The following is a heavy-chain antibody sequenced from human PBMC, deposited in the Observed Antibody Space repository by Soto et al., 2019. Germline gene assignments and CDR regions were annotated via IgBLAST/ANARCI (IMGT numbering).Heavy chain of an antibody. J-gene: IGHJ6*02. D-gene: IGHD2-15*01. Sequence: LRLSCGASAFSFSHYAMHWVRQAPGKGLECVAVISYDGNIKRYADSVKGRFTISRDNSENTLYLQMNSLSPEDTAVYYCARAGYCSGGRCYSPYYYYYGMDVWGQGTTVTVSS. V-gene: IGHV3-30-3*01. CDR1: AFSFSHYA. CDR2: ISYDGNIK. CDR3: ARAGYCSGGRCYSPYYYYYGMDV.